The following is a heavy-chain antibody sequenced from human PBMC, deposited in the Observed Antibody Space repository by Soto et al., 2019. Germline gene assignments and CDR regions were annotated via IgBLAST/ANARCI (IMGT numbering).Heavy chain of an antibody. Sequence: ASVKVSCKASGYTFTSYGISWVRQAPGQGLEWMGWISAYNGNTNYAQKLQGRVTMTTDTSTSTAYMELRSLRAEDTAVYYCAKDRDYDYIWGSYRYKPSGLPSWGQGTLVTVSS. CDR1: GYTFTSYG. D-gene: IGHD3-16*02. V-gene: IGHV1-18*01. CDR2: ISAYNGNT. CDR3: AKDRDYDYIWGSYRYKPSGLPS. J-gene: IGHJ5*02.